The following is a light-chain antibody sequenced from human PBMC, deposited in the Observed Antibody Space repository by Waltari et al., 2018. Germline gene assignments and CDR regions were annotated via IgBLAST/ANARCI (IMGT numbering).Light chain of an antibody. Sequence: DIVMTQSPDSLAVSLGERAPINCKSSQTVLYSYNNKNYLAWYQQKPGQPPKLVIYWASTRESGVPDRFSASGSGTDFNFTISSLQAEDVAVYYCQQYYTSPYTFAQGTKLEI. V-gene: IGKV4-1*01. CDR1: QTVLYSYNNKNY. CDR2: WAS. CDR3: QQYYTSPYT. J-gene: IGKJ2*01.